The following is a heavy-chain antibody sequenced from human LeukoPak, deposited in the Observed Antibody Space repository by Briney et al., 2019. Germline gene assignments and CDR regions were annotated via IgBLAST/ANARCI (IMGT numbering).Heavy chain of an antibody. V-gene: IGHV4-34*01. Sequence: SETLSLTCAVYGGSFSGYYWSWIRQPPGKGLERIGEINHSGSTNYNPSLKSRVTISVDTSKNQFSLKLSSVTAADTAVYYCARVNYDFWSGYYYYYYYMDVWGKGTTVTVSS. J-gene: IGHJ6*03. D-gene: IGHD3-3*01. CDR3: ARVNYDFWSGYYYYYYYMDV. CDR2: INHSGST. CDR1: GGSFSGYY.